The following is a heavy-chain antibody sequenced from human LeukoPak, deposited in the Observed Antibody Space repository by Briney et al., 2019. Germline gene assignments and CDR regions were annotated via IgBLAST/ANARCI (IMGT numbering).Heavy chain of an antibody. V-gene: IGHV4-34*01. J-gene: IGHJ6*03. CDR2: INHSGST. CDR3: AYLPSGLIYYYYYMDV. D-gene: IGHD3-3*01. CDR1: GGSFSGYY. Sequence: KASETLSLTCAVYGGSFSGYYWSWIRQPPGKGLEWIGEINHSGSTNYNPSLKSRVTISVDTSKNQFSLKLSSVTAADTAVYYCAYLPSGLIYYYYYMDVWGKGTTVTVSS.